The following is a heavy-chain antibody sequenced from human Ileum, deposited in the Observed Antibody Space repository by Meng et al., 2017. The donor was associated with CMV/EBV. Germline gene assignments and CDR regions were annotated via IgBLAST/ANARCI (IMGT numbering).Heavy chain of an antibody. CDR3: VRDANGGLVAEY. CDR1: GDSLSSSSHY. V-gene: IGHV4-39*07. J-gene: IGHJ4*02. CDR2: IAYSGGT. Sequence: WTVSGDSLSSSSHYWGWIWQTQGRGLEWMGSIAYSGGTHYNPPLKSRVTVSIDTSKNQFSLRLTSVTAADTALYYCVRDANGGLVAEYWGQGTLVTVSS. D-gene: IGHD2-15*01.